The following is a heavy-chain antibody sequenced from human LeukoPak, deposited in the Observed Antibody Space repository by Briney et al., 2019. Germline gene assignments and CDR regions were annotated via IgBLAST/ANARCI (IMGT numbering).Heavy chain of an antibody. J-gene: IGHJ4*02. CDR3: ARGSGWGDYFDY. V-gene: IGHV4-34*01. CDR2: INHSGST. Sequence: PSETLSLTCAVYGGSFSGYYWSWIRQPPGKGLEWIGEINHSGSTNYNPSLKSRATISVDTSKNQFSLKLSSVTAADTAVYYCARGSGWGDYFDYWGQGTLVTVSS. CDR1: GGSFSGYY. D-gene: IGHD6-19*01.